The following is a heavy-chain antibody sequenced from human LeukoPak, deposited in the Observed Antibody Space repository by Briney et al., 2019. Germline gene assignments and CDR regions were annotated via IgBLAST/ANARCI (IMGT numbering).Heavy chain of an antibody. CDR1: GGSISSYY. CDR3: ARAEYYFDY. D-gene: IGHD3-10*01. J-gene: IGHJ4*02. Sequence: SETLSLTRTVSGGSISSYYWSWIRQPPGKGLEWIGYIYYSGSTNYNPSLKSRVTISVDTSKNQFSLKLSSVTAADTAVYYCARAEYYFDYWGQGTLVTVSS. CDR2: IYYSGST. V-gene: IGHV4-59*01.